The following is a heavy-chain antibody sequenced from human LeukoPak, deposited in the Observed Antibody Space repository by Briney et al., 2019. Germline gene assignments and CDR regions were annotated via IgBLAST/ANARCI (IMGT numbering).Heavy chain of an antibody. Sequence: GGSLRLSCAASGFTFSSYAMSWVRQAPGKGMEWVSGISSSGGSTYYADSVKGRFTISRDNSKNTLYLQMNSLRAEDTAVYYCAKDGQYSSSSPYYFDYWGQGTLVTVSS. D-gene: IGHD6-6*01. CDR3: AKDGQYSSSSPYYFDY. V-gene: IGHV3-23*01. CDR1: GFTFSSYA. CDR2: ISSSGGST. J-gene: IGHJ4*02.